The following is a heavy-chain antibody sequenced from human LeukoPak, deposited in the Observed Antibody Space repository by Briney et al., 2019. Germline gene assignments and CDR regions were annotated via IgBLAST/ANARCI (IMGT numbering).Heavy chain of an antibody. CDR1: GFTFSNYA. CDR2: ISGSGGST. J-gene: IGHJ4*02. V-gene: IGHV3-23*01. Sequence: GGSLRLSCAASGFTFSNYAMSWVRQAPGKGLEWVSTISGSGGSTYYADSVKGRFTISRDNSKNTLYLQMNSLRAEDTAVYYCAKDGSRVGTHFDYWGQGTLVTVSS. CDR3: AKDGSRVGTHFDY. D-gene: IGHD1-1*01.